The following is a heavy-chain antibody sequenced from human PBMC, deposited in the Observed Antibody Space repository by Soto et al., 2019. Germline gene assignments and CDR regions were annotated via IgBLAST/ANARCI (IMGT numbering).Heavy chain of an antibody. CDR2: ISAYNGNT. Sequence: QVQLVQSGSEVKKPGASVKVSCKASGYTFTNYGMSWVRQAPGQGLEWMGWISAYNGNTNHAQNLQGRVTMTTDTSTNTAYMELRSLRSDDTAVYYCARCYCSVGSCYSCWHFDLWGRGALVTVSS. D-gene: IGHD2-15*01. CDR3: ARCYCSVGSCYSCWHFDL. CDR1: GYTFTNYG. J-gene: IGHJ2*01. V-gene: IGHV1-18*01.